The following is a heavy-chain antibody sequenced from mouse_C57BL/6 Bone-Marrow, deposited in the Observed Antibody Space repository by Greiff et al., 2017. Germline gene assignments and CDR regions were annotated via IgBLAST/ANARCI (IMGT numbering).Heavy chain of an antibody. CDR1: GYTFTSYD. CDR2: IYPRDGST. D-gene: IGHD1-1*01. CDR3: ARSDYYGSSLFAY. J-gene: IGHJ3*01. Sequence: QVQLQQSGPELVKPGASVKLSCKASGYTFTSYDINCVKQRTGQGLEWIGWIYPRDGSTKYNEKFKGKAPLTVDTSSSTAYMELHSLTSEDSAVYFCARSDYYGSSLFAYWGQGTLVTVSA. V-gene: IGHV1-85*01.